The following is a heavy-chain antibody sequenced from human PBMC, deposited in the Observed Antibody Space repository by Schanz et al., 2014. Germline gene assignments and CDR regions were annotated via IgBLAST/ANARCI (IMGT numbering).Heavy chain of an antibody. CDR1: GFVFRTFA. J-gene: IGHJ6*03. D-gene: IGHD2-21*02. CDR3: ARPSDSSWYMDV. Sequence: VQLLESGGTVVQPGGSLRVSCAASGFVFRTFAMYWVRQAPGKGLEWVAVVWHDGINRYYADSVKGRFTISRDNAKNSLYLQMNSLRAEDTAVYYCARPSDSSWYMDVWGKGTTVTVSS. CDR2: VWHDGINR. V-gene: IGHV3-33*08.